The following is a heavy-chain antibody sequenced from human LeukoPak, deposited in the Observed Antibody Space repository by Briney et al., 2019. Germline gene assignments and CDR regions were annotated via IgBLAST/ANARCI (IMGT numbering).Heavy chain of an antibody. Sequence: ASVKVSCKASGYTFTSYAMHWVRQAPGQGLEWMGGIIPIFGTANYAQKFQGRVTITADESTSTAYMELSSLRSEDTAVYYCARVDSSSYYYYGMDVWGQGTTVTVSS. V-gene: IGHV1-69*13. CDR2: IIPIFGTA. CDR1: GYTFTSYA. CDR3: ARVDSSSYYYYGMDV. J-gene: IGHJ6*02. D-gene: IGHD6-13*01.